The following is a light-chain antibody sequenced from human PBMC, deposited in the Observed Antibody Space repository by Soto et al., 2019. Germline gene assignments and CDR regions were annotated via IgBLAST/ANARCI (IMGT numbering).Light chain of an antibody. CDR1: YTIYTW. Sequence: DIRWTQSPSTLSASVGDRLTITCRASYTIYTWLAWYKQKPGKPPQLLISAASTLRSGVPSRVRGSGSGTDFILTISNLKPEDFATYFCQQANSFPLTFGGGTKVDI. CDR2: AAS. V-gene: IGKV1-12*01. J-gene: IGKJ4*01. CDR3: QQANSFPLT.